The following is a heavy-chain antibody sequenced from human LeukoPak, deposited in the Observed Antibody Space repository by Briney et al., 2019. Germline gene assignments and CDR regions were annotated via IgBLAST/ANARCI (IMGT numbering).Heavy chain of an antibody. CDR2: FSHSGIT. CDR3: ARNGGHNQEH. CDR1: GFTFSSVSM. Sequence: GSLRLSCAASGFTFSSVSMNWVRQAPGKGLEWIGEFSHSGITNFNPSLKSRVTISVDKSRNQFSLNLISVTAADTAVYFCARNGGHNQEHWGQGTLVTVSS. D-gene: IGHD1-1*01. J-gene: IGHJ4*02. V-gene: IGHV4-4*01.